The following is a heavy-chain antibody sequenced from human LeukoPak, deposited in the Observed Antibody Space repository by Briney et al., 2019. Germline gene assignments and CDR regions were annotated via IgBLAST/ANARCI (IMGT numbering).Heavy chain of an antibody. V-gene: IGHV3-9*01. D-gene: IGHD6-19*01. CDR3: AKVAQTPGYSSGWYSYFDY. CDR1: GFTFDDYA. Sequence: PGGSLRLSCAASGFTFDDYAMHWVRQAPGKGLEWVSGISWNSGSIGYADSVKGRFTISRDNAKNSLYLQMNSLRAEDTALYYCAKVAQTPGYSSGWYSYFDYWGQGTLVTVSS. J-gene: IGHJ4*02. CDR2: ISWNSGSI.